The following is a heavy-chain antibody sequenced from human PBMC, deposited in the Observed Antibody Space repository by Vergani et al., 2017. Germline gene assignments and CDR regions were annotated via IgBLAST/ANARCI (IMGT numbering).Heavy chain of an antibody. D-gene: IGHD3-10*01. CDR3: ASRISGGESLSDF. Sequence: VESGGALVQPGGSLRLSCAVPGFAVSENYIKWVRQAPGKGLEWVSIIYPSGETHYTDSVKGRFTLSRDNSKNTVFLEMNTLRPEDSSLYYCASRISGGESLSDFWGQGTLVTVAS. CDR2: IYPSGET. CDR1: GFAVSENY. V-gene: IGHV3-66*02. J-gene: IGHJ4*02.